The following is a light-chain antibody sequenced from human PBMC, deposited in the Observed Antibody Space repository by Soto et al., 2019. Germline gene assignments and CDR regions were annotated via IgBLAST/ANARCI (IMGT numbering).Light chain of an antibody. CDR3: QQTYTTPEIT. CDR2: GAS. J-gene: IGKJ5*01. Sequence: TLSPSSVSAYVGDRVTITCRASQSISISLNWYQLKPGKAPNLLMYGASYLKSGVPTRFSGSGSGTDFTLTISSLQPEDFATYYCQQTYTTPEITFGQVTRLEIK. V-gene: IGKV1-39*01. CDR1: QSISIS.